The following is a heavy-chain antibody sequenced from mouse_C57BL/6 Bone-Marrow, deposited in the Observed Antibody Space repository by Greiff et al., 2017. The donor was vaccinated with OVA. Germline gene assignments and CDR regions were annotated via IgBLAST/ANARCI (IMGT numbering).Heavy chain of an antibody. CDR3: ARHRYYGSSPYYAMDY. Sequence: QVQLQQPGAELVKPGASVKLSCKASGYTFTSYWMHWVKQRPGQGLEWIGMIHPNSGSTNYNEKFKSKATLTVDKSSSTAYMQLSSLTSEDSAVYYCARHRYYGSSPYYAMDYWGQGTSVTVSS. CDR2: IHPNSGST. D-gene: IGHD1-1*01. J-gene: IGHJ4*01. V-gene: IGHV1-64*01. CDR1: GYTFTSYW.